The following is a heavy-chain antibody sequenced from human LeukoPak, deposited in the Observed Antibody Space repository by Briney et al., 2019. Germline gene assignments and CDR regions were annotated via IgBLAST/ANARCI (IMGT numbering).Heavy chain of an antibody. CDR1: GGSISSSSYY. Sequence: SETLSLTCTVSGGSISSSSYYWGWIRQPPGKGLEWIGSIYYSGSTYYNPSLKSRVTISVDTSKNQFSLKLSSVTAADTAVYYCASLYDYVWEGWFDPRGQGTLVTVSS. CDR3: ASLYDYVWEGWFDP. D-gene: IGHD3-16*01. V-gene: IGHV4-39*01. J-gene: IGHJ5*02. CDR2: IYYSGST.